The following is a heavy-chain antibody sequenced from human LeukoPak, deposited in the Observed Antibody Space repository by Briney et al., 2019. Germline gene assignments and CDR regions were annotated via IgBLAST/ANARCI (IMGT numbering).Heavy chain of an antibody. Sequence: SETLSLTCAVSGGSISSSSHYWGWIRQPPGQGLEWIGNFYHSGSTYYNPSLKSRVTIFVDTSEDYFSLKLSSVTAADTALYYCGRFTGGGFDIWGQGTMVTVSS. V-gene: IGHV4-39*02. D-gene: IGHD7-27*01. J-gene: IGHJ3*02. CDR3: GRFTGGGFDI. CDR1: GGSISSSSHY. CDR2: FYHSGST.